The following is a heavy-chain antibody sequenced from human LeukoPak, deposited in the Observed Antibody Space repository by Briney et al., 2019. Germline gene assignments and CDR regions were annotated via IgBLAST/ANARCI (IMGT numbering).Heavy chain of an antibody. CDR3: ARVRRVTMIVVVKPNWYFDL. J-gene: IGHJ2*01. CDR2: IYTTGST. CDR1: GGSISSGSYY. Sequence: SQTLSLTCTVSGGSISSGSYYWSWIRQPAGKGLEWIGRIYTTGSTNYNPSLKSRVTISVDTSKNQFSLKLSSVTAADTAVYYCARVRRVTMIVVVKPNWYFDLWGRGTLVTVSS. D-gene: IGHD3-22*01. V-gene: IGHV4-61*02.